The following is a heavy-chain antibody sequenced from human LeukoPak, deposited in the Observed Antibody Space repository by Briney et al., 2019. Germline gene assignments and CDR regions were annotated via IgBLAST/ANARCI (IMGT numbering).Heavy chain of an antibody. CDR1: GFTFSSYS. CDR2: ISSSSSYI. CDR3: ARDLISMVGADFDY. J-gene: IGHJ4*02. V-gene: IGHV3-21*01. D-gene: IGHD2-15*01. Sequence: GGSLRLSCAASGFTFSSYSMNWVRQAPGKGLEWVSSISSSSSYIYYADSVKGRFTISRDNDKNSLYLQMNSLRDEDTAVYYCARDLISMVGADFDYWGQGTLVTVSS.